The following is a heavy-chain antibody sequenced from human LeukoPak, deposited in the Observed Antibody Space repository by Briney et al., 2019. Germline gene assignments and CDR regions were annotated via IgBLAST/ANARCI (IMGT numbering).Heavy chain of an antibody. CDR3: ARDYWFGELSRSWFDP. J-gene: IGHJ5*02. Sequence: ASVKVSCKASGYTFTCYYMHWVRQAPGQGLEWMGRINPNSGGTNYAQKFQGRVTMTRDTSISTAYMELSRLRSDDTAVYYCARDYWFGELSRSWFDPWGQGTLVTVSS. CDR2: INPNSGGT. D-gene: IGHD3-10*01. V-gene: IGHV1-2*06. CDR1: GYTFTCYY.